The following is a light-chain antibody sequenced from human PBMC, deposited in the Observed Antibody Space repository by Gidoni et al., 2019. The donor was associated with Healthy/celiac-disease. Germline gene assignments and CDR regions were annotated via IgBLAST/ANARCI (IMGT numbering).Light chain of an antibody. CDR2: GAS. CDR1: QSVSSN. CDR3: QQHNNWPPYT. V-gene: IGKV3-11*01. J-gene: IGKJ4*01. Sequence: EIVLTQSPATLSVSPGERATLSCRASQSVSSNLAWYQQKPGQAPRLLIYGASNRATGIPARFSGSGSGTEFTLTISSLEPEDFAVYYCQQHNNWPPYTFGEGTKVEIK.